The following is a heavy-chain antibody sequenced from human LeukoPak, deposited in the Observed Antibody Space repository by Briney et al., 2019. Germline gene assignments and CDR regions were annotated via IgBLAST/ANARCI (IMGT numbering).Heavy chain of an antibody. CDR2: IIPIFGTA. J-gene: IGHJ3*02. V-gene: IGHV1-69*05. CDR1: GYTFTGYY. Sequence: SVKVSCKASGYTFTGYYMHWVRQAPGQGLEWMGGIIPIFGTANYAQKFQGRVTITTDESTSTAYMELSSLRSEDTAVYYCARGSRITMIVVVPQPYDAFDIWGQGTMVTVSS. CDR3: ARGSRITMIVVVPQPYDAFDI. D-gene: IGHD3-22*01.